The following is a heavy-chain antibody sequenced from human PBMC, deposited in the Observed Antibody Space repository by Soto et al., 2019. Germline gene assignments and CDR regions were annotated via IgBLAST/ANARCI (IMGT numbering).Heavy chain of an antibody. V-gene: IGHV2-5*02. CDR2: IYWDDDK. J-gene: IGHJ4*02. CDR1: GFSLSTSGVG. D-gene: IGHD1-7*01. Sequence: QITLEESGPTLVKPTQTLTLTCTFSGFSLSTSGVGVGWIRQPPGKALEWLALIYWDDDKRYSPSLKSRLTITKDTSKNQVVLTMTNMDPVDTATYYCARSITGTTSVYYFDYWGQGTLVTVSS. CDR3: ARSITGTTSVYYFDY.